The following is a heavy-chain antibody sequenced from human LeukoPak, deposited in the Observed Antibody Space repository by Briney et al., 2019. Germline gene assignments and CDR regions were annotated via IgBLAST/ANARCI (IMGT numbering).Heavy chain of an antibody. CDR2: VSGSGGNT. J-gene: IGHJ4*02. CDR3: AKSLAVPGSPDQ. CDR1: GFTFTYSA. Sequence: GGSLRLSCAASGFTFTYSAMTWVREAPGKGLEWVSTVSGSGGNTYYADSVKGRFTISRDNSENTVSLQMNSLRAQDTAVYYCAKSLAVPGSPDQWGQGTLVTVSS. D-gene: IGHD6-19*01. V-gene: IGHV3-23*01.